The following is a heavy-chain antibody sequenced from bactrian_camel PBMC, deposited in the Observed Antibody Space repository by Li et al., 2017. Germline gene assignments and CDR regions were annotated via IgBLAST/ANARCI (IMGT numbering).Heavy chain of an antibody. CDR3: AAAPLRFGVAAAHHIVITT. D-gene: IGHD6*01. J-gene: IGHJ4*01. V-gene: IGHV3S1*01. CDR1: GDTFSGRC. CDR2: IYTGIGTT. Sequence: HVQLVESGGGSVQSGGSLRLSCGTSGDTFSGRCVAWFRQAPGKEREWVAAIYTGIGTTYYAESVKGRFTISQDNAKNTLYLQMNSLKPEDTATYYCAAAPLRFGVAAAHHIVITTGARGPRSPSP.